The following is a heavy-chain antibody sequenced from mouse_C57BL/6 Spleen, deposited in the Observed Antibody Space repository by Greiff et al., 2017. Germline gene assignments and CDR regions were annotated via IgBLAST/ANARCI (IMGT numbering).Heavy chain of an antibody. CDR3: ARYLRPYAMDY. Sequence: QVQLQQPGAELVMPGASVTLSCKASGYTFTSYWMHWVKQRPGQGLEWIGEIDPSGSYTNYNQKFKGNSTLPVDKSSSTAYMQLSSLTSEDSAVYYCARYLRPYAMDYWGQGTSVTVSS. CDR1: GYTFTSYW. V-gene: IGHV1-69*01. J-gene: IGHJ4*01. CDR2: IDPSGSYT. D-gene: IGHD1-2*01.